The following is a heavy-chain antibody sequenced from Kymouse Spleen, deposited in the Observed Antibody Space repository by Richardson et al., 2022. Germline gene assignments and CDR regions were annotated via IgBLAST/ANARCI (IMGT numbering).Heavy chain of an antibody. J-gene: IGHJ4*02. CDR3: TCGYSGYDYFDY. CDR1: GFTFSNAW. CDR2: IKSKTDGGTT. Sequence: EVQLVESGGGLVKPGGSLRLSCAASGFTFSNAWMSWVRQAPGKGLEWVGRIKSKTDGGTTDYAAPVKGRFTISRDDSKNTLYLQMNSLKTEDTAVYYCTCGYSGYDYFDYWGQGTLVTVSS. V-gene: IGHV3-15*01. D-gene: IGHD5-12*01.